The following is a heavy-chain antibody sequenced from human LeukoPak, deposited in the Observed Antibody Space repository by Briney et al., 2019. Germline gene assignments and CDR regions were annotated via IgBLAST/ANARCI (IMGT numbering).Heavy chain of an antibody. CDR1: GYTLTELS. J-gene: IGHJ6*02. CDR3: ATVAYDSSGYLGYGMDV. D-gene: IGHD3-22*01. CDR2: FDPEDGET. Sequence: ASVKVSCKVSGYTLTELSIHWVRQAPGKGLEWMGGFDPEDGETIYAQKFQGRVTMTEDTSTDTAYMELSSLRSEDTAVYYCATVAYDSSGYLGYGMDVWGQGTTVTVSS. V-gene: IGHV1-24*01.